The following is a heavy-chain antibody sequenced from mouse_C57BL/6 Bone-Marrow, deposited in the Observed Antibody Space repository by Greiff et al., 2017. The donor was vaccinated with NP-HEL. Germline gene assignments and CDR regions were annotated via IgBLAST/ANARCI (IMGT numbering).Heavy chain of an antibody. CDR2: INPNNGGT. J-gene: IGHJ2*01. D-gene: IGHD1-1*01. Sequence: EVQLQQSGPELVKPGASVKMSCKASGYTFTDYNMHWVKQSHGKSLEWIGYINPNNGGTSYNQQLKGKATLTVNQSSSTAYMELRSLTSEYSAVYYCARRGYYCSISYFAYWGQGTTLTVSS. CDR1: GYTFTDYN. CDR3: ARRGYYCSISYFAY. V-gene: IGHV1-22*01.